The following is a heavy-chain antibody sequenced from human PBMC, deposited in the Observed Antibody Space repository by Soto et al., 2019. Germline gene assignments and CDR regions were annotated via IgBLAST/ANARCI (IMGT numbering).Heavy chain of an antibody. D-gene: IGHD2-2*01. CDR3: XRVPLAIEGGHYYYYYMDV. J-gene: IGHJ6*03. CDR2: IKEDGSEK. Sequence: DVRLVESGGGLVQPGKSLRLACEVSEMTFSLFSMSWVRQVPGKRLEWVASIKEDGSEKSYVDSVKGRFTISRDXDKXXXXXXXXXXXXXXXXXXXCXRVPLAIEGGHYYYYYMDVWGKGTTVTVSS. V-gene: IGHV3-7*01. CDR1: EMTFSLFS.